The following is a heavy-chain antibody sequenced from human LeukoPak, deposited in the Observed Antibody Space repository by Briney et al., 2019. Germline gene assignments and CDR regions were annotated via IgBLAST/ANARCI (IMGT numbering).Heavy chain of an antibody. CDR1: GFTFSSYV. Sequence: GGSLRLSCAASGFTFSSYVMSWVRQAPGKGLEWVSAISGSGGSTYYTDSVKGRFSISKDTSRNTLYLQMNSLRVEDTAVYYCAKDLMRDRWFGESWGQGTLVTVTS. V-gene: IGHV3-23*01. CDR3: AKDLMRDRWFGES. J-gene: IGHJ5*02. D-gene: IGHD3-10*01. CDR2: ISGSGGST.